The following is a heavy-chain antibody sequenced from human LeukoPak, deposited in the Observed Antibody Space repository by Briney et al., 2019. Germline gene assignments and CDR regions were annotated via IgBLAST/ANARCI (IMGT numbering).Heavy chain of an antibody. J-gene: IGHJ4*02. D-gene: IGHD4-17*01. CDR3: ARSSDYVFDY. CDR1: GYSFSTYW. Sequence: GESLKISCKASGYSFSTYWIGWVRQMPGKGLEWMGVIYPGDSDTRYSPSFQGQVTISADKSISTAYLQWSSLKASDTAMYYSARSSDYVFDYWGQGTLVTVSS. CDR2: IYPGDSDT. V-gene: IGHV5-51*01.